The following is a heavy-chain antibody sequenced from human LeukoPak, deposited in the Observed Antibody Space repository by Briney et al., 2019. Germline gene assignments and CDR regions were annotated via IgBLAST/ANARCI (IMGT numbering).Heavy chain of an antibody. J-gene: IGHJ6*03. V-gene: IGHV3-66*01. D-gene: IGHD5-18*01. CDR2: IYSGGST. Sequence: GGSLRLSCAASGFTFSSYGMSWVRQAPGKGLEWVSVIYSGGSTYYADSVKGRFTISRDNSKNTLYLQMNSLRAEDTAVYYCARDRYSYGYWGGYYYYYMDVWGKGTTVTISS. CDR1: GFTFSSYG. CDR3: ARDRYSYGYWGGYYYYYMDV.